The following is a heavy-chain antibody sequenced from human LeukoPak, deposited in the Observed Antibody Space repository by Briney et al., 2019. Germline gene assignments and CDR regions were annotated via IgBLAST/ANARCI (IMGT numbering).Heavy chain of an antibody. Sequence: ASVKVSCKASGYTFTGYYMHWVRQAPGQGLEWMGWINPNSGGTIYAQKFQGRVTLTRDTSINTVYMELSRLRSDDTAVYYCARYNCGGDCYLYYYYMDVWGKGTTVTVSS. D-gene: IGHD2-21*01. J-gene: IGHJ6*03. V-gene: IGHV1-2*02. CDR2: INPNSGGT. CDR1: GYTFTGYY. CDR3: ARYNCGGDCYLYYYYMDV.